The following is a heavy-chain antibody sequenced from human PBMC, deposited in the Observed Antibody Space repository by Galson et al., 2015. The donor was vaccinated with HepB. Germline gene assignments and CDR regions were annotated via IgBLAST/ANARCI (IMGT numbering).Heavy chain of an antibody. CDR1: GYTFTSYG. CDR3: ARSPTGEAYCGGGCYEYFQH. V-gene: IGHV1-18*04. Sequence: SVKVSCKASGYTFTSYGISWVRQAPGQGLEWMGWISAYNGNTNYAQKLQGRVTMTTDTSTSTAYMELRSLRSDDTAVYYCARSPTGEAYCGGGCYEYFQHWGQGTLVTVSS. CDR2: ISAYNGNT. D-gene: IGHD2-21*02. J-gene: IGHJ1*01.